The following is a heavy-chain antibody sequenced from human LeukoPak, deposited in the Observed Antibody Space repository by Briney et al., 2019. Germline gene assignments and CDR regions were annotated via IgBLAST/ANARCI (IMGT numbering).Heavy chain of an antibody. CDR3: AKRTSKRFDAFDI. V-gene: IGHV3-30*18. CDR1: GFTFSNYD. D-gene: IGHD1-1*01. Sequence: PGRSLRLSCAASGFTFSNYDMHWVRQAPGKGLEWVALISYDGSNKYYADSVEGRFTISRDNSKNTLYLQMNSLRAEDTAVYYCAKRTSKRFDAFDIWGQGTMVTVSS. J-gene: IGHJ3*02. CDR2: ISYDGSNK.